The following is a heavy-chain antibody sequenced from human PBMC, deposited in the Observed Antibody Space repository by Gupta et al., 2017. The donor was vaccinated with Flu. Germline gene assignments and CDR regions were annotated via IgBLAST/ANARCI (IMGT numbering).Heavy chain of an antibody. Sequence: QVQLVQAGSEVRKPGASVKVSCKTSGYIFIDFYIYWVRQAPGQGLEWMGWINPKSGDTKYSQKIQGRVAMTRDTSINTAYMELSSLRSDDSAVYYCARDYCGGGTCYSDYWGQGTLLTVSS. J-gene: IGHJ4*01. CDR1: GYIFIDFY. CDR3: ARDYCGGGTCYSDY. CDR2: INPKSGDT. D-gene: IGHD2-15*01. V-gene: IGHV1-2*02.